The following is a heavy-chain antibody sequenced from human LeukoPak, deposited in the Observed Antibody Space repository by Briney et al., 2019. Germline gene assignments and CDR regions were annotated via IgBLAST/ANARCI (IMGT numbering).Heavy chain of an antibody. CDR1: GFTFSSYC. CDR2: ISSSSSYI. J-gene: IGHJ4*02. Sequence: AGGSLRLSCAASGFTFSSYCMNWVRQAPGKGLEWVSSISSSSSYIYYADSVKGRFTISRDNAKNSLYLQMNSLRAEDTAVYYCARDFRYDYVWGSYFLQDQYYFDYWGQGTLVTVSS. V-gene: IGHV3-21*01. CDR3: ARDFRYDYVWGSYFLQDQYYFDY. D-gene: IGHD3-16*01.